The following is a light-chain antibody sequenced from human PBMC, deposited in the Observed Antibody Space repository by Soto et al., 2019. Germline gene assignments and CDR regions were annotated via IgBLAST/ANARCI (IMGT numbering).Light chain of an antibody. CDR2: GAS. CDR1: QSVSSSY. V-gene: IGKV3-20*01. J-gene: IGKJ4*01. CDR3: QQYGSSPPLT. Sequence: ELVLTQSPGTLSLSPGERATLSCRASQSVSSSYLAWYQQKPGQAPRLLIYGASSRATGIPDRFSGSGSGTDFTLTISRLEPEDFAVYYCQQYGSSPPLTFGGGTNVESK.